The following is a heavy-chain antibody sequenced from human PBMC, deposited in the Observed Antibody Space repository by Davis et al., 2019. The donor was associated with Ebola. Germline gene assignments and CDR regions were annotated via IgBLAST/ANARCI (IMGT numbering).Heavy chain of an antibody. J-gene: IGHJ4*02. Sequence: MPGGSLRLSCTVSAGSISSYYWSWIRQPPGKGLEWIGYIYYSGSTNYNPSLKSRVTISVDTSKNQFSLKLSSVTAADTAVYYCARDLSSWGQGTLVTVSS. CDR1: AGSISSYY. CDR3: ARDLSS. V-gene: IGHV4-59*01. CDR2: IYYSGST.